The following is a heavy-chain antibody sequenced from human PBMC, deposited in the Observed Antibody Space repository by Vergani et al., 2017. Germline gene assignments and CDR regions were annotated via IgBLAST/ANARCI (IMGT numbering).Heavy chain of an antibody. Sequence: QVQLVESGGGLVKPGGSLRLSCAASGFPFSDYYMSWIRQVPGKGLEGVSYISSSGSTIYYADSVQGRFTISRDNAKNSLYLQMNSLRAEDTAVYYSARKHISNYYDSSGYYYMGYYYGMDVWSQGTTVTVSS. J-gene: IGHJ6*02. CDR3: ARKHISNYYDSSGYYYMGYYYGMDV. D-gene: IGHD3-22*01. V-gene: IGHV3-11*01. CDR1: GFPFSDYY. CDR2: ISSSGSTI.